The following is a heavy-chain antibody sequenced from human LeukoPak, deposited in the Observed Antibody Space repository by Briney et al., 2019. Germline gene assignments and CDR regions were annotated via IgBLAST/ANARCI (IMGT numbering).Heavy chain of an antibody. CDR2: IYYSGST. J-gene: IGHJ6*02. CDR3: ARDRSWDYYYGMDV. D-gene: IGHD1-26*01. CDR1: GGSMNSYY. Sequence: SETLSLTCSVSGGSMNSYYWSWIRQSPGKGLEWIGYIYYSGSTNYNPSLKSRVTISVDTSKNQFSLKLSSVTAADTAVYYCARDRSWDYYYGMDVWGQGTTVTVSS. V-gene: IGHV4-59*01.